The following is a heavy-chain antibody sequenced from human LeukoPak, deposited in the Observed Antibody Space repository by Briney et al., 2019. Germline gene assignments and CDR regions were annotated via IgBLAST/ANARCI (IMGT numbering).Heavy chain of an antibody. V-gene: IGHV1-18*01. CDR2: ISAYNGNT. Sequence: GASVKVSCKASGYTFTSYGISWVRQAPGQGLEWMGWISAYNGNTNYAQNLQGRVTMTTDTSTSTAYMELRSLRSDDTAVYYCARPMIRDVVVPAATWFDPWGQGTLVTVSS. CDR1: GYTFTSYG. J-gene: IGHJ5*02. CDR3: ARPMIRDVVVPAATWFDP. D-gene: IGHD2-2*01.